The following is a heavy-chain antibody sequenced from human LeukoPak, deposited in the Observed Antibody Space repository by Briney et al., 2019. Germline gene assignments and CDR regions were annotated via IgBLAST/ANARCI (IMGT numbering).Heavy chain of an antibody. CDR1: AFIFSGHW. Sequence: GGSLRLSCEGSAFIFSGHWMNWVRQIPGKGLEWVANVKQDGSEVYYVDSVKGRFTISRDNAKNSLYLQMNSLRVEDTAVYYCACRPSDIRYYGVFDFWGQGSLVTVSS. V-gene: IGHV3-7*01. J-gene: IGHJ4*02. D-gene: IGHD3-10*01. CDR3: ACRPSDIRYYGVFDF. CDR2: VKQDGSEV.